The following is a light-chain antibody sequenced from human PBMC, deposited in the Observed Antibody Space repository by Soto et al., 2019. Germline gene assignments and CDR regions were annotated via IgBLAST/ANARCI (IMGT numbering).Light chain of an antibody. CDR1: SGHSSYA. CDR2: LNSDGSH. V-gene: IGLV4-69*01. J-gene: IGLJ2*01. Sequence: QSVLTQSPSASASLGASVKLTCTLSSGHSSYAIAWHQQQPEKGPRYLMKLNSDGSHNKGDGIPDRFSGSSSGAERYLTISSLQSEDEADYYCQTWGTGVVFGRGTKVTVL. CDR3: QTWGTGVV.